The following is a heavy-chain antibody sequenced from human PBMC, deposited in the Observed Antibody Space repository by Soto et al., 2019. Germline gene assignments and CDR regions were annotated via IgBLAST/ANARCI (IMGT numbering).Heavy chain of an antibody. J-gene: IGHJ3*02. Sequence: ASVKVSCKASGGTFSSYAISWVRQAPGQGLEWMGGIIPIFGTANYAQKLQGRVTITADESTSTAYMELSSLRSEDTAVYYCARGYYYDSSGPEVAFDIWGQGTMVTVSS. CDR2: IIPIFGTA. CDR3: ARGYYYDSSGPEVAFDI. D-gene: IGHD3-22*01. V-gene: IGHV1-69*13. CDR1: GGTFSSYA.